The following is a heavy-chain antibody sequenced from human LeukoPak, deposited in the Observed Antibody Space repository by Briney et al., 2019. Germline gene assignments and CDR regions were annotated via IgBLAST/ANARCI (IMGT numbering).Heavy chain of an antibody. Sequence: KPGASVRLSCKASAYTYSDLYVNWMRQAPGQGLEWMGWINSNSGATNYAQKFQGRVTMTRDTSISTAYMELSRMTSDDTAVYYCASVSRPWSMTGTTYHYHYLDVWGKGTTVVVSS. CDR1: AYTYSDLY. J-gene: IGHJ6*03. CDR2: INSNSGAT. CDR3: ASVSRPWSMTGTTYHYHYLDV. V-gene: IGHV1-2*02. D-gene: IGHD1-14*01.